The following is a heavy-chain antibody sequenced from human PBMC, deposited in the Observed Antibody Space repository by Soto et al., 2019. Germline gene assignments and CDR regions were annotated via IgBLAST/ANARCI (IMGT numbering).Heavy chain of an antibody. CDR2: MGGANGDT. V-gene: IGHV3-23*01. Sequence: PGGSLRLSCAASGFIFSDYAMSWVRQAPGKGLEWVAGMGGANGDTYYAESVRGRLAIFRDNSKSTLFLQLNSLRAEDTAVYFCAKDGVDHNSVWDPFDIWGQGTLVTVSS. D-gene: IGHD2-15*01. CDR1: GFIFSDYA. CDR3: AKDGVDHNSVWDPFDI. J-gene: IGHJ3*02.